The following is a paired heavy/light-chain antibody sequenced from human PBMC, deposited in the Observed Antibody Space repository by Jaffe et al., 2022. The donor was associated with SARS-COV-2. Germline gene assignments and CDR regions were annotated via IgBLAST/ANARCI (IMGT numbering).Heavy chain of an antibody. CDR2: IKQDGSEK. CDR1: GFTFSSYW. CDR3: AREWEPLAFDI. Sequence: EMQLVESGGGLVQPGGSLRLSCAASGFTFSSYWMNWVRQAPGKGLEWVAKIKQDGSEKQYVDSVRGRYTISRDNAEKSLFLQMNSLRAEDTGVYYCAREWEPLAFDIWGQGTMVTVSS. J-gene: IGHJ3*02. D-gene: IGHD1-26*01. V-gene: IGHV3-7*01.
Light chain of an antibody. Sequence: QSALTQPRSVSGSPGQSVTISCTGSSSDVGGYNYVSWYQQHPGKAPKLMIYGVSKRPSGVPDRFSASKSGNTASLTISGLQADDEADYYCCSYAGSYTSMIFGGGTKLTVL. CDR3: CSYAGSYTSMI. J-gene: IGLJ2*01. CDR2: GVS. CDR1: SSDVGGYNY. V-gene: IGLV2-11*01.